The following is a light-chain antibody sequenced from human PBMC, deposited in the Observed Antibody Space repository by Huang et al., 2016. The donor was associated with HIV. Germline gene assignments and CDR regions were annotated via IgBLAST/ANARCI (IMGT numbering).Light chain of an antibody. CDR1: QSVSSN. V-gene: IGKV3-15*01. CDR2: GVS. J-gene: IGKJ2*01. Sequence: EIVMTQSPATLSVSPGERATLSCRASQSVSSNLAWYQQKPGQAPSLLIYGVSTRATGIPARVSGSGSGTEFTLTISRLQSEDFAVYYCQQYNNWPLYTFGQGTKLEIK. CDR3: QQYNNWPLYT.